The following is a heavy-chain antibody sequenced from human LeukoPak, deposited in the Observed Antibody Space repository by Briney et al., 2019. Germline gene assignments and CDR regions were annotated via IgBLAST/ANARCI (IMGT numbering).Heavy chain of an antibody. CDR3: AKDIFPSLVGAFDY. V-gene: IGHV3-23*01. Sequence: GGSVRLSCAASGFTFSSYAMSWVRQAPGKGLEWVSAISGSGGSTYYADSVKGRFTISRDNSKNTLYLQMNSLRAEDMAVYYCAKDIFPSLVGAFDYWGQGTLVTVSS. D-gene: IGHD1-26*01. CDR1: GFTFSSYA. J-gene: IGHJ4*02. CDR2: ISGSGGST.